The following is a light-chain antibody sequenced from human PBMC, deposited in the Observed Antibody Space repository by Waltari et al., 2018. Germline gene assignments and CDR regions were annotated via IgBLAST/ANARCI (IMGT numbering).Light chain of an antibody. J-gene: IGLJ2*01. V-gene: IGLV1-51*01. CDR3: ATWDNSLREVV. CDR2: ANN. CDR1: SSNIGNYY. Sequence: QSVLTQPPSVSAAPGQKVTISCSGNSSNIGNYYVSWYHQVPGATPKLLIFANNQRPSGIPDRFSASKSGTSATLGITGLQIGDEADYYCATWDNSLREVVFGGGTKLTVL.